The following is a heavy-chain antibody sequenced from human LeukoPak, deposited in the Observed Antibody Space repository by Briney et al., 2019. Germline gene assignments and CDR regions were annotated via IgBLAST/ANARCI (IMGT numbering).Heavy chain of an antibody. CDR1: GYTFTSYG. Sequence: GASVKVSCKASGYTFTSYGISWVRQAPGQGLEWMGLISAYNGNTNYAQKLQGRVTMTTDTSTSTAYMELRSLRSDDTAVYYCARDPESSGFYYYYYYGMDVWGQGTTVTVSS. V-gene: IGHV1-18*01. D-gene: IGHD6-19*01. CDR3: ARDPESSGFYYYYYYGMDV. CDR2: ISAYNGNT. J-gene: IGHJ6*02.